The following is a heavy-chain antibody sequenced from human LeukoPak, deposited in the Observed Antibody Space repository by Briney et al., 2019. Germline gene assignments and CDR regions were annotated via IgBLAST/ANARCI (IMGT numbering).Heavy chain of an antibody. CDR1: GFTFSSYG. V-gene: IGHV3-33*01. J-gene: IGHJ4*02. Sequence: GGPLRLSCAASGFTFSSYGMHWVRQAPGKGLEGVAVIWYDGSNKYYADSVKGRFTISRDNSKNTLYLQMNSLRAEDTAVYYCATPATGTTFGYWGQGSLVTVSS. CDR3: ATPATGTTFGY. D-gene: IGHD1-1*01. CDR2: IWYDGSNK.